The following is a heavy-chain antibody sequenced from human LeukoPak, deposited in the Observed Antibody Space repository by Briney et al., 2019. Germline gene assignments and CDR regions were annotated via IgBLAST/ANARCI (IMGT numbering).Heavy chain of an antibody. CDR2: ILYDGSNK. CDR1: GFTFSSYA. Sequence: GSLRLSCAASGFTFSSYAMHWVRQAPGKGLEWVAVILYDGSNKYYADSVKGRFTISRDNSKNTLYLQMNSLRAEDTAVYYCARAYQRGYYYYGMDVWGQGTTVTVSS. V-gene: IGHV3-30-3*01. D-gene: IGHD2-2*01. CDR3: ARAYQRGYYYYGMDV. J-gene: IGHJ6*02.